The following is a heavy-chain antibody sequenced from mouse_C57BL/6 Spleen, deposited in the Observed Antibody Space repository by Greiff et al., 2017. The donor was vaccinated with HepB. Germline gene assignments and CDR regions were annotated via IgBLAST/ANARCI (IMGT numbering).Heavy chain of an antibody. CDR3: ARRGYGSSYDAMDY. D-gene: IGHD1-1*01. CDR2: INPSTGGT. J-gene: IGHJ4*01. Sequence: EVQLQESGPELVKPGASVKISCKASGYSFTGYYMNWVKQSPEKSLEWIGEINPSTGGTTYNQKFKAKATLTVDKSSSTAYMQLKSLTSEDSAVYYCARRGYGSSYDAMDYWGQGTSVTVSS. CDR1: GYSFTGYY. V-gene: IGHV1-42*01.